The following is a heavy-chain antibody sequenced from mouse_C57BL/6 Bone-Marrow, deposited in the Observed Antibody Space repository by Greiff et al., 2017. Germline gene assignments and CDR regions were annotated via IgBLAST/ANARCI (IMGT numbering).Heavy chain of an antibody. CDR1: GYTFTDYN. V-gene: IGHV1-22*01. CDR2: INPNNGGT. D-gene: IGHD2-2*01. J-gene: IGHJ4*01. CDR3: ANDLLWLRRYYYAMDY. Sequence: VQLQQSGPELVKPGASVKMSCKASGYTFTDYNMHWVKQSHGKSLEWIGYINPNNGGTSYNQKFKGKATLTVNKSSSTDYMELRSLTSEDAAVYYCANDLLWLRRYYYAMDYWGQGTSVTGSA.